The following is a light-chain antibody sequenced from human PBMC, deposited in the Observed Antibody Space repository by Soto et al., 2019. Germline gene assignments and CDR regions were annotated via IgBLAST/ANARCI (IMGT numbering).Light chain of an antibody. CDR1: SSDVGGYNY. CDR2: EVS. V-gene: IGLV2-14*01. Sequence: QSALTQPASVSGSPGQSITISCTGTSSDVGGYNYVSWYQQHPGKDPKLMIHEVSNRPSGVSNRFSGSKSGNTASLTISGLQAEDEADYYCSSYTSSTTLVFGGGTKLTVL. J-gene: IGLJ2*01. CDR3: SSYTSSTTLV.